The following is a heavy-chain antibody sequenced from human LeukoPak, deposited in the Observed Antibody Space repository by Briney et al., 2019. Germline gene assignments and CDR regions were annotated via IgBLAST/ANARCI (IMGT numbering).Heavy chain of an antibody. J-gene: IGHJ3*02. V-gene: IGHV4-39*02. D-gene: IGHD2-15*01. CDR3: ARDLRDSHTFDI. CDR2: GCYSGTT. CDR1: GVSISSSNYS. Sequence: KSSETLSLTCTASGVSISSSNYSWVCLPQPPGKGLVSFGSGCYSGTTYYNPSLKSRATIFIDTSNNQFSLRLSSVTAADTAVYYCARDLRDSHTFDIWGQGTMVTVSS.